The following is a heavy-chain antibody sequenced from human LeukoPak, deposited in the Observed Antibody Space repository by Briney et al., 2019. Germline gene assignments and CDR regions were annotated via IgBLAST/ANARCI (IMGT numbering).Heavy chain of an antibody. D-gene: IGHD3-22*01. CDR2: IYYSGST. CDR3: VRYYYDSSGYYYYFDY. Sequence: SETLSLTCTVSGGSISSYYWSWIRQPPGKGLEWIGYIYYSGSTNYNPSLKSRVTISVDTSKNQFSLKLSSVTAADTAVYYCVRYYYDSSGYYYYFDYWGQGTLVTVSS. CDR1: GGSISSYY. J-gene: IGHJ4*02. V-gene: IGHV4-59*01.